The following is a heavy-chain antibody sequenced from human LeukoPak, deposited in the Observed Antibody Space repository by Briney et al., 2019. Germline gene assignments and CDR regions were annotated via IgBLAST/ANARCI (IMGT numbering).Heavy chain of an antibody. CDR1: GYTFTSYG. D-gene: IGHD3-9*01. CDR2: ISAYNGNT. CDR3: ARLDFDSYYYYYFMDG. V-gene: IGHV1-18*01. J-gene: IGHJ6*03. Sequence: ASVKVSCKASGYTFTSYGISWVRQAPGQGLEWMGWISAYNGNTNYAQKLQGRVTMTTDTSTSTAYMEPRSLSSDDTAVYYCARLDFDSYYYYYFMDGWGKGTTATV.